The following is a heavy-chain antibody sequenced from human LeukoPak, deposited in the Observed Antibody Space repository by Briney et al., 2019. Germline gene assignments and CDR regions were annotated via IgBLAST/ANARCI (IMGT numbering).Heavy chain of an antibody. CDR3: ARSDMIVVEGYFDY. J-gene: IGHJ4*02. D-gene: IGHD3-22*01. Sequence: SETLSLTCAVYGGSFSGYYWSWIRQPPGKGLEWIGEINHSGSTNYNPSLKSRVTMSVDTSKNQFSLKLSSVTAADTAVYYCARSDMIVVEGYFDYWGQGTLVTVSS. CDR2: INHSGST. CDR1: GGSFSGYY. V-gene: IGHV4-34*01.